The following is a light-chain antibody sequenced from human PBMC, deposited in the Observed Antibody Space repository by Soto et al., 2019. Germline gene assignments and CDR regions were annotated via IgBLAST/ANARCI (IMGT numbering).Light chain of an antibody. J-gene: IGKJ5*01. CDR1: QSISSD. CDR3: QQYNNWPRT. V-gene: IGKV3-15*01. Sequence: EIVMMQSPATLSVSPGESATLSCRASQSISSDLAWYQQKPGQAPRLLMYGASTRATGIPARFSGSGSGTEXTLXXSSLQSEDFAVYYXQQYNNWPRTFGQGTRLEIK. CDR2: GAS.